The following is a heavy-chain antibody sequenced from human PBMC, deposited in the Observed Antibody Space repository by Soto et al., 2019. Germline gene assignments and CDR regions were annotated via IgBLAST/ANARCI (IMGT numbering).Heavy chain of an antibody. Sequence: QVPLVQSGAEVKKPGSSVKVSCKASGLIFSSYAISWVRQAPRQGLEWVGGILPIFGTTNYAQRFKGRVTITADTSTTTTYLDLSSLRSADTAVDFCVRAANYDISTVKVYYFPGMDVWCQGTTVTVSS. D-gene: IGHD3-9*01. CDR1: GLIFSSYA. V-gene: IGHV1-69*06. CDR3: VRAANYDISTVKVYYFPGMDV. CDR2: ILPIFGTT. J-gene: IGHJ6*02.